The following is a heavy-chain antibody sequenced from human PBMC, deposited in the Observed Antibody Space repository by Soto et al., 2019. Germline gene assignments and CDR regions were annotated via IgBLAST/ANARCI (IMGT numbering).Heavy chain of an antibody. Sequence: SETLSLTCTVFGGSISSSSYYCCWIRQPPGKGLEWIGSIYYSGSTYYNPSLKSRVTISVDTSKNQFSLKLSSVTAADTAVYYCARGRNWFDPWGQGTLVTAPQ. V-gene: IGHV4-39*01. CDR1: GGSISSSSYY. J-gene: IGHJ5*02. CDR2: IYYSGST. CDR3: ARGRNWFDP.